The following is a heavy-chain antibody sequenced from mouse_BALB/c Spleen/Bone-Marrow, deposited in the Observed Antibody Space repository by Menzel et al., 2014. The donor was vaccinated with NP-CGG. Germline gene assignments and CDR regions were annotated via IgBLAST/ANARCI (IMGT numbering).Heavy chain of an antibody. D-gene: IGHD2-4*01. CDR3: ARRGTMITAGPSAY. Sequence: EVKLVESGGGLVQPGGSRKLSCAASGFTFSSFGMHWIRQAPEKGLEWVAYISSGSNTIYYEDTVKGRFTTSRDNPKNTLFLQMTSLRSEDTAMYYCARRGTMITAGPSAYWGQGTLVTVSA. V-gene: IGHV5-17*02. J-gene: IGHJ3*01. CDR2: ISSGSNTI. CDR1: GFTFSSFG.